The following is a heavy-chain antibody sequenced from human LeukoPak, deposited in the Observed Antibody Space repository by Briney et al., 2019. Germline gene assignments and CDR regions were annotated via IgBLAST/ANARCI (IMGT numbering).Heavy chain of an antibody. J-gene: IGHJ6*02. CDR3: ARVSWGSGSHYYYYGMDV. D-gene: IGHD3-10*01. CDR1: GGSFSGYY. Sequence: SETLSLTCAVYGGSFSGYYWSWIRQPPGKGLEWIGEINHSGSTNYNPSLKSRVTISVDTSKNQFSLKLSSVTAADTAVYYCARVSWGSGSHYYYYGMDVWGQRTTVTVSS. V-gene: IGHV4-34*01. CDR2: INHSGST.